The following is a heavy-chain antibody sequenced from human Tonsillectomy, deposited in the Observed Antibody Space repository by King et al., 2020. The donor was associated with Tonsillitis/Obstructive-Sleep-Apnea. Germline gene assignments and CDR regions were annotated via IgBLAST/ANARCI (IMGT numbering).Heavy chain of an antibody. V-gene: IGHV3-48*02. D-gene: IGHD3-10*01. Sequence: DVQLVESGGGLVQPGGSLRVSCAASRFTFSNYAMNWVRQAPGKGLEWVSYISSSGSTIFYADSVKGRFTISRDNAKNSLYLQMNSLRDDDTAVYYCARLGLQGVISDYWGQGTLVTVSS. CDR3: ARLGLQGVISDY. J-gene: IGHJ4*02. CDR1: RFTFSNYA. CDR2: ISSSGSTI.